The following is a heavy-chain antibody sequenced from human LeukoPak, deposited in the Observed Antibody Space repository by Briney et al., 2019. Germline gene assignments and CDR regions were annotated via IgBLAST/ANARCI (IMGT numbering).Heavy chain of an antibody. D-gene: IGHD3-16*01. CDR3: ARGVGGLGNMDV. V-gene: IGHV4-61*02. CDR2: IYTRGST. CDR1: GGSISSGSYY. J-gene: IGHJ6*03. Sequence: SQTLSLTCTVSGGSISSGSYYWSWIRQPAGKGLEWIGRIYTRGSTNYNPSLQSRVTISVDTSKNHFSLKLSSVTAADTAVYFCARGVGGLGNMDVWGEGTTVIVSS.